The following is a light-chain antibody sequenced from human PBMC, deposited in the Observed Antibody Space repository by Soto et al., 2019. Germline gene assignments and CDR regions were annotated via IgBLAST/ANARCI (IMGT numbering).Light chain of an antibody. CDR3: PTWEAGIRV. CDR1: RGHSNYA. V-gene: IGLV4-69*01. Sequence: QPVLTQSPSASASLGASVKLTCTLSRGHSNYAIAWHQQQPEKGPRYLMKLNSDGSHRKGDGIPDRFSGSSSGAERYLTISSLQSEDEADYCCPTWEAGIRVFGTGTALAVL. J-gene: IGLJ1*01. CDR2: LNSDGSH.